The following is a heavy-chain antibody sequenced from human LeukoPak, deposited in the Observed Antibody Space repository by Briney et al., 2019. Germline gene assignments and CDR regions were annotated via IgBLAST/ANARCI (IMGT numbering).Heavy chain of an antibody. J-gene: IGHJ3*01. V-gene: IGHV4-34*01. CDR1: GGSFSGYY. CDR3: AREVNAETPSADAFDL. Sequence: PSETLSLTCAVYGGSFSGYYWSWIRQPPGKGLEWIGEINHSGSTNYNPSLKSRVTISVDTSKNQFSLELRSVTAADTAVYYCAREVNAETPSADAFDLWGQGTIVTVSS. CDR2: INHSGST. D-gene: IGHD2-21*01.